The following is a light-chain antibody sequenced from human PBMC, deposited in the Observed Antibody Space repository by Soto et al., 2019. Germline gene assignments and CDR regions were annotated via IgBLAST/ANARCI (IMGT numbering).Light chain of an antibody. J-gene: IGKJ4*01. CDR3: QQYDSYPLI. Sequence: DIQMTQSPSTLSASVGDRVTITCRASQSISSWLAWYQQKPGKAPNLLIYKASTLESGVPSRFSGSGSGTKFTLTVSSLQPDDFATYYCQQYDSYPLIFGGGTKVDIK. CDR1: QSISSW. CDR2: KAS. V-gene: IGKV1-5*03.